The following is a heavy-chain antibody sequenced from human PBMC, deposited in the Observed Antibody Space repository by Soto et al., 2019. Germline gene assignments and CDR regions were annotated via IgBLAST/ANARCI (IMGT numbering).Heavy chain of an antibody. V-gene: IGHV3-30-3*01. Sequence: QVQLVESGGGVVQPGRSLRLSCAASGFTFSSYAMHWVRQAPGKGLEWVAVISYEGSNKYYADSVKGRLTISRDNSKNTLYLQRTNSRAEDTAVHYCARGPLCATAMGLWYFDPWGRGTLVTVSS. D-gene: IGHD5-18*01. J-gene: IGHJ2*01. CDR2: ISYEGSNK. CDR1: GFTFSSYA. CDR3: ARGPLCATAMGLWYFDP.